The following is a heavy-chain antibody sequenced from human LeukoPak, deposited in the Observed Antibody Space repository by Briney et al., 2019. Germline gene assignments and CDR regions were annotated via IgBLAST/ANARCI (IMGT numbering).Heavy chain of an antibody. D-gene: IGHD3-22*01. CDR3: AREDRYDSSGYYPSYYYYYYGLDV. J-gene: IGHJ6*02. Sequence: TGGSLRLSCAASGFTFSSYAMSWVRQAPGKGLEWVSTISDSGGSTFYADSVKGRFTISRDNSKNTLYLQMNSLRAEDTAVYYCAREDRYDSSGYYPSYYYYYYGLDVWGQGTTVTVSS. CDR1: GFTFSSYA. V-gene: IGHV3-23*01. CDR2: ISDSGGST.